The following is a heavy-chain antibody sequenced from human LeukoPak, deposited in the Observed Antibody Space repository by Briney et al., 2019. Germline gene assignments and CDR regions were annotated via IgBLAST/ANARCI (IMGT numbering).Heavy chain of an antibody. CDR2: IYYSGST. D-gene: IGHD6-19*01. CDR1: GGSISSSSYY. Sequence: SETLSLTCTVSGGSISSSSYYWGWIRQPPGKGLEWIGSIYYSGSTYYNPSLKSRVTISVDTSKNQFSLKLSSVTAADTAVYYCARPQGGDLRGLAVAEGSFDYWGQGTLVTVSS. CDR3: ARPQGGDLRGLAVAEGSFDY. J-gene: IGHJ4*02. V-gene: IGHV4-39*01.